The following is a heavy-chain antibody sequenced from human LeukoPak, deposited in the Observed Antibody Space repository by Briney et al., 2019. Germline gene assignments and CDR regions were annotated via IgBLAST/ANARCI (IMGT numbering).Heavy chain of an antibody. CDR2: VIPMFATA. CDR3: ARGLHGDYGYFDY. D-gene: IGHD4-17*01. Sequence: SVTVSCKASGGTFSSYAISWVRQAPGQGVEWMGGVIPMFATANYAPKFQDRVTITADESTSTAYMELRSLRSEDTAVYHCARGLHGDYGYFDYWGQGTLVTVSS. J-gene: IGHJ4*02. CDR1: GGTFSSYA. V-gene: IGHV1-69*01.